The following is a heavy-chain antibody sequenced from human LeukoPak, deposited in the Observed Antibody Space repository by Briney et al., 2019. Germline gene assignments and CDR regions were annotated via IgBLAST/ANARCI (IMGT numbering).Heavy chain of an antibody. D-gene: IGHD2-21*02. CDR3: ARDRGGENCGGDCYSAFDP. CDR1: GFTFSSYG. Sequence: GGSLRLSCAASGFTFSSYGMHWVRQAPGKGLEWVAVISYDGSNKYYADSVKGRFAISRDNSKNTLYLQMNNLRVEDTALYYCARDRGGENCGGDCYSAFDPWGQGTLVTVSS. V-gene: IGHV3-30*03. CDR2: ISYDGSNK. J-gene: IGHJ5*02.